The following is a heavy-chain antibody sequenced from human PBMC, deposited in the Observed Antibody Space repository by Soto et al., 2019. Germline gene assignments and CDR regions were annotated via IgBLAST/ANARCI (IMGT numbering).Heavy chain of an antibody. D-gene: IGHD2-15*01. V-gene: IGHV3-30*03. CDR1: GISISTYA. CDR3: AGRKQNYYYYGMDV. J-gene: IGHJ6*02. CDR2: ISQDGSVK. Sequence: QVQLVESGGGVVQPGRSLTVSCAASGISISTYAMHWVRQAPGKGLEWVAVISQDGSVKYYADSVKGRFTISRDNPKNTLFLQMNSLGADDSDVYYCAGRKQNYYYYGMDVWGQGTTVTVSS.